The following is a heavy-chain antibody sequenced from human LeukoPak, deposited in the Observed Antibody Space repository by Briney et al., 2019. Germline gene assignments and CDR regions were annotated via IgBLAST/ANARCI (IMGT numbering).Heavy chain of an antibody. J-gene: IGHJ2*01. V-gene: IGHV4-34*01. Sequence: PSETLSLTCAVYGDSFIENYWSWIRQDPGKGLEWIGEISHSGGTNYTDYNPSLKSRVTMSVDTSKNQFSLTLTSVTAADTAVYYCAREVSRDAGARYFDLWGRGTPVTASS. CDR1: GDSFIENY. CDR2: ISHSGGT. CDR3: AREVSRDAGARYFDL. D-gene: IGHD1-1*01.